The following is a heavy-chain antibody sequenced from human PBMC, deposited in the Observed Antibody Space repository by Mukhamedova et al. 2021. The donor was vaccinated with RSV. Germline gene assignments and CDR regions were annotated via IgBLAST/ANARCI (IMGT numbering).Heavy chain of an antibody. Sequence: GLEWVAVIWYDGSNKYYADSVKGRFTISRDNSKNTLYLQMNSLRAEDTAMYYCAKDNIKYGDYCDAFDIWGQGTMVTVSS. CDR2: IWYDGSNK. J-gene: IGHJ3*02. V-gene: IGHV3-33*06. CDR3: AKDNIKYGDYCDAFDI. D-gene: IGHD4-17*01.